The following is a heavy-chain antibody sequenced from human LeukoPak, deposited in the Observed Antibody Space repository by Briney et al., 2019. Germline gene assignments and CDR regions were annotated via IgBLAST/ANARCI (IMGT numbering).Heavy chain of an antibody. J-gene: IGHJ4*02. CDR2: INPNSGGT. D-gene: IGHD6-19*01. CDR1: GYTFTGYY. Sequence: ASVKVSCKASGYTFTGYYMHWVRQAPGQGLEWMGWINPNSGGTNYAQKFQGRVTMTGDTSISTAYMELSRLRSDDTAVYYCARFQWLPLQNFDYWGQGTLVTVSS. V-gene: IGHV1-2*02. CDR3: ARFQWLPLQNFDY.